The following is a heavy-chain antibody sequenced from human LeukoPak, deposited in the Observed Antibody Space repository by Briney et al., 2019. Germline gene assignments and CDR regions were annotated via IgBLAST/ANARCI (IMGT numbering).Heavy chain of an antibody. CDR2: INHSGST. Sequence: SETLSLTCAVYGGYFSGYYWSWIRQPPGKGLEWIGEINHSGSTNYNPSLKSRVTISVDTSKNQFSLKLSSVTAADTAVYYCARAVRVPLHQLLLRFDPWRQETLVTVSS. CDR1: GGYFSGYY. D-gene: IGHD2-2*01. CDR3: ARAVRVPLHQLLLRFDP. V-gene: IGHV4-34*01. J-gene: IGHJ5*02.